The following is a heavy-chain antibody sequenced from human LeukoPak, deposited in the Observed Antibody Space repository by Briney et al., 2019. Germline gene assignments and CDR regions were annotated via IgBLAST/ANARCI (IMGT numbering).Heavy chain of an antibody. CDR1: GGSFSGYY. D-gene: IGHD6-13*01. J-gene: IGHJ5*02. CDR2: INHSGST. V-gene: IGHV4-34*01. Sequence: SETLSLTCAVYGGSFSGYYWSWIRQPPGKGLEWIGEINHSGSTNYNPSLKSRVTISVDTSKNQFSLKLSSVTAADTAVYYCARRTTQYSSSWYWNWGQYWFDPWGQGTLVTVSS. CDR3: ARRTTQYSSSWYWNWGQYWFDP.